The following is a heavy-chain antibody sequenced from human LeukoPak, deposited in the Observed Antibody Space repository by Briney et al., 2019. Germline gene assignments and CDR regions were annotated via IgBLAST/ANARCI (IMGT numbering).Heavy chain of an antibody. Sequence: SETLSLTCAVYGGSFSGYYWSWIRQPPGKGLEWIGEINHSGSTNYNPPLKSRVTISVDTSKNQFSLKLSSVTAADTAVYYCKWELPNIIDYWGQGTLVTVSS. CDR2: INHSGST. D-gene: IGHD1-26*01. CDR1: GGSFSGYY. V-gene: IGHV4-34*01. CDR3: KWELPNIIDY. J-gene: IGHJ4*02.